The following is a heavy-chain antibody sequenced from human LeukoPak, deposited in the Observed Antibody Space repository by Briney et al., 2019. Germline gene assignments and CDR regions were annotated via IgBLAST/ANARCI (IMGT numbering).Heavy chain of an antibody. D-gene: IGHD4-17*01. V-gene: IGHV3-7*01. J-gene: IGHJ4*02. CDR2: INPDGSGT. CDR1: GFSFNAYW. Sequence: PGGSLRLSCAASGFSFNAYWMSWVRQGPGKGLDWVASINPDGSGTRYVDSVRGRFTISRDNAQNSLYLHMNSLSAEDTAVYYCVRLFGGVTTLDCWGQGTLVTVSS. CDR3: VRLFGGVTTLDC.